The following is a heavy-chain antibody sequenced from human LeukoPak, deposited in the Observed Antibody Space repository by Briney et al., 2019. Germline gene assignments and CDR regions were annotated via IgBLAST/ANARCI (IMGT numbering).Heavy chain of an antibody. CDR2: TYYRSTWYN. CDR1: GDSVSSNSVT. V-gene: IGHV6-1*01. CDR3: ARSRRDGYNLEFDY. D-gene: IGHD5-24*01. Sequence: SQTLSLTCAISGDSVSSNSVTWNWTRQSPSRGLEWLGRTYYRSTWYNDYAVSVRGRITVNPDTSKNQFSLKLSSVTAADTAVYYCARSRRDGYNLEFDYWGQGTLVTVSS. J-gene: IGHJ4*02.